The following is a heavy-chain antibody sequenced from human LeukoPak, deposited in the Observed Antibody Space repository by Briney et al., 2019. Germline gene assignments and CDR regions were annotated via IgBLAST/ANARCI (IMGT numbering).Heavy chain of an antibody. D-gene: IGHD2-15*01. CDR2: ISYDGSNK. J-gene: IGHJ4*02. CDR3: ARDGYSDCSGGSCYFEY. V-gene: IGHV3-30*04. Sequence: PGGSLRLSCAASGFTFSSYAMHWVRQAPGKGLEWVAVISYDGSNKYYADSVKGRFTISRDNSKNTRYLQMNSLRAEDTAVYYCARDGYSDCSGGSCYFEYWGQGTLVTVSS. CDR1: GFTFSSYA.